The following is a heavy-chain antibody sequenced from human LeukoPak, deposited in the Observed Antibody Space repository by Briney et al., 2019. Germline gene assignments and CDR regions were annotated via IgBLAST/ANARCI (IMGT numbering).Heavy chain of an antibody. CDR1: GFTFSNTW. J-gene: IGHJ4*02. CDR3: ATARNSGNYYRPDY. CDR2: IKSKTDGGTT. D-gene: IGHD1-26*01. Sequence: PGGSLRLSCAASGFTFSNTWMSWVRQAPGKWLEWVGRIKSKTDGGTTDYAAPVKARLTISRDDLKNTLYLQMSSLKIEDTAVYYCATARNSGNYYRPDYWGQGTLVTVSS. V-gene: IGHV3-15*01.